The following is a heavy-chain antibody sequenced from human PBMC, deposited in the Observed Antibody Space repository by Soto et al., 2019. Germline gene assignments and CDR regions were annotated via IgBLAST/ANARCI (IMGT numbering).Heavy chain of an antibody. J-gene: IGHJ4*02. CDR3: ARLAPIYHDLSGLDN. V-gene: IGHV5-51*01. CDR1: GYSFMRYW. CDR2: ISPGDSAT. Sequence: EVQLAQSGVEVTKPGESLKISCKASGYSFMRYWIAWVRQVPGKGLEWMGSISPGDSATRYSPSFQGQVTLSVDTSISTAYLPLTSLRGSDRALYYCARLAPIYHDLSGLDNWGQGTLVTVSS. D-gene: IGHD5-12*01.